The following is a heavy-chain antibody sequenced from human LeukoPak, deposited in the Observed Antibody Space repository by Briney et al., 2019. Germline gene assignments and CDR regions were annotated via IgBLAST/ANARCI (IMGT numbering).Heavy chain of an antibody. V-gene: IGHV3-23*01. Sequence: GGSLRLSCAASGFTFSTYAMSWVRQAPGKGLEWVSYGGSGGSTYYADSVKGRFTVSRDNSKSTLYLQMNSLTAEDTAVYYCAKMRGQYYHSYYMDAWGKGTTVTVSS. CDR3: AKMRGQYYHSYYMDA. CDR1: GFTFSTYA. CDR2: GGSGGST. J-gene: IGHJ6*03.